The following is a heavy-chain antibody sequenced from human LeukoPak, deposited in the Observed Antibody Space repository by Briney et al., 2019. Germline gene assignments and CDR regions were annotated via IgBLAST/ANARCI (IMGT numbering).Heavy chain of an antibody. CDR2: IYYSGST. V-gene: IGHV4-59*11. J-gene: IGHJ5*02. D-gene: IGHD3-3*01. CDR1: GGSISSHY. CDR3: AREGYYDFWSGYSTNWFDP. Sequence: SETPSLTCTVSGGSISSHYWSWIRQPPGKGLEWIGYIYYSGSTNYNPSLKSRVTISVDTSKNQFSLKLSSVTAADTAVYYCAREGYYDFWSGYSTNWFDPWGQGTLVTVSS.